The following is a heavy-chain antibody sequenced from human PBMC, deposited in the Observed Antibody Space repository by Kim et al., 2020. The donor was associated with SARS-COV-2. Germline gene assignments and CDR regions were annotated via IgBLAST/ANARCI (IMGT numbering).Heavy chain of an antibody. CDR3: ARLHRGSYLYYYGMDV. J-gene: IGHJ6*02. Sequence: GGSLRLSCAASGFTFSDYYMSWIRQAPGKGLEWVSYISSSSSYTNYADSVKGRFTISRDNAKNSLYLQMNSLRAEDTAVYYCARLHRGSYLYYYGMDVWGQGTTVTVSS. CDR2: ISSSSSYT. CDR1: GFTFSDYY. V-gene: IGHV3-11*03. D-gene: IGHD3-16*02.